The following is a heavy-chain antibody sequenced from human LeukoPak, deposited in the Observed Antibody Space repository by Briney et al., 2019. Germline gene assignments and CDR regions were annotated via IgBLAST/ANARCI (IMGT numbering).Heavy chain of an antibody. CDR1: GFTFSSYG. CDR3: AKDGGARPG. J-gene: IGHJ4*02. Sequence: GGSLRLSCAASGFTFSSYGMHWVRQAPGKGLEWVAVIWSDGSKKYYAESVKGRFTVSRDTSKNTLYLQMNSLRAEDTAVYYCAKDGGARPGWGQGTLVTVSS. V-gene: IGHV3-30*02. D-gene: IGHD6-6*01. CDR2: IWSDGSKK.